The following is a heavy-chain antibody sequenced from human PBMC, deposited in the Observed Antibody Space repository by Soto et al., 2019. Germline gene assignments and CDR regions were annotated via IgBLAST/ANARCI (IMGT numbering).Heavy chain of an antibody. Sequence: SETLSLTCAVYGGSFSGYYWSWIRQPPGKGLEWIGEINHSGSTNYNPSLKSRVTISVDTSKNQFSLKLSSVTAADTAVYYCSRYDFWSKYGMDVWGQGTTVTVSS. J-gene: IGHJ6*02. CDR1: GGSFSGYY. CDR2: INHSGST. V-gene: IGHV4-34*01. CDR3: SRYDFWSKYGMDV. D-gene: IGHD3-3*01.